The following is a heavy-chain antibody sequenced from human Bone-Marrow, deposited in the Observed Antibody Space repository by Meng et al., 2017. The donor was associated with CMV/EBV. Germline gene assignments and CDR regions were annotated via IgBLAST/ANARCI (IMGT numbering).Heavy chain of an antibody. V-gene: IGHV3-21*01. D-gene: IGHD2-2*01. J-gene: IGHJ6*02. CDR2: ISSSSSYI. CDR3: ARLSGQPWVVPAARYYYYGMDV. Sequence: GGSLRLSCAASGFTFSSYSMNWVRQAPGKGLEWVSSISSSSSYIYYADSVKGRFTISRDNAKNSLYLQMNSLRAEDTAVYYCARLSGQPWVVPAARYYYYGMDVWGQGTTVTGSS. CDR1: GFTFSSYS.